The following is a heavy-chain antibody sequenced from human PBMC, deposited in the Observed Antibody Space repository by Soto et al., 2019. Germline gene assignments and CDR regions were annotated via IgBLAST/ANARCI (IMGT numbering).Heavy chain of an antibody. CDR3: ATYHDSDWETYRFRH. D-gene: IGHD3-16*02. J-gene: IGHJ4*02. CDR1: GFTFINYA. Sequence: GGSLRLSCAASGFTFINYAMSWVRQAPGEGLEWVSTISGNGANTHYADSAKGRFSISRDNSKNTLYIQMNSLRADDTAMYYCATYHDSDWETYRFRHWGQGTLVTVSS. V-gene: IGHV3-23*01. CDR2: ISGNGANT.